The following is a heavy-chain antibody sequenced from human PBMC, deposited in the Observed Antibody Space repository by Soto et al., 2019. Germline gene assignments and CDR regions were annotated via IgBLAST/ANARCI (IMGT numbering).Heavy chain of an antibody. CDR2: IYYSGST. CDR1: GGSISSGDYY. J-gene: IGHJ4*02. V-gene: IGHV4-30-4*01. D-gene: IGHD3-10*01. Sequence: SETLSRTCTVSGGSISSGDYYCSWIRQPPGKGLEWIGYIYYSGSTYYNPSLKSRVTISVDTSKNQFSLKLSSVTAADTAVYYCARVGGFGATTIDYWGQGTLVTVSS. CDR3: ARVGGFGATTIDY.